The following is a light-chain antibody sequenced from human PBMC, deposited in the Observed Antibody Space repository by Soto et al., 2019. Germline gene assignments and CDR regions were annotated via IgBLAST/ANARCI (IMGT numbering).Light chain of an antibody. CDR2: ATS. CDR3: HQFGYSPRT. J-gene: IGKJ1*01. Sequence: EIVLTQSPGTLSLSPGATATLSCRASQTVNSDYLAWFQQRPGQAPRLLIFATSRRATDSPDRFSGSGSGTDFTLDIRRLEPEDFVVYLCHQFGYSPRTFGQGTKVE. V-gene: IGKV3-20*01. CDR1: QTVNSDY.